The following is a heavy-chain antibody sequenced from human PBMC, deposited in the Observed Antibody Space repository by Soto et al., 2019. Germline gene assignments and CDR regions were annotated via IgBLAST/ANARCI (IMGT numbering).Heavy chain of an antibody. Sequence: NPSETLSLTCTVSGGSVSSGSYYWSWIRQPPGKGLEWIGYIYYSGSTNYNPSLKSRVTISVDTSKNQFSLKLSSVTAADTAVYYCARVYDSSGYYKNYYFDYWGQGTLVTVSS. CDR1: GGSVSSGSYY. D-gene: IGHD3-22*01. V-gene: IGHV4-61*01. CDR3: ARVYDSSGYYKNYYFDY. J-gene: IGHJ4*02. CDR2: IYYSGST.